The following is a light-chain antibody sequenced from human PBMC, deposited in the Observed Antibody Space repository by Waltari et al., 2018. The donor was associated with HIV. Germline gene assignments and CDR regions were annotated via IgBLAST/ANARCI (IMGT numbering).Light chain of an antibody. J-gene: IGLJ2*01. CDR3: ASNRLDYTLI. V-gene: IGLV2-14*03. Sequence: QSALTQPASVSGFPGQSINISCTGISTDSRFYQYVSWYQQPPGKIPRLIIFDINNRPSGVSDHISGSRSGNSASLTFSGLQSGDEAHYYCASNRLDYTLIFGGGTKLTVL. CDR1: STDSRFYQY. CDR2: DIN.